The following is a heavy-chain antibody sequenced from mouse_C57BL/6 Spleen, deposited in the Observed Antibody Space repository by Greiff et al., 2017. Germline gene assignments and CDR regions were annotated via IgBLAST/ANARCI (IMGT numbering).Heavy chain of an antibody. V-gene: IGHV1-80*01. D-gene: IGHD2-4*01. CDR3: ARSGDYDVEHAMDY. Sequence: VQLQQSGAELVKPGASVKISCKASGYAFSSYWMNWVKQRPGKGLEWIGQIYPGDGDTNYNGKFKGKATLTADKSSSTAYMQLSSLTSEDSAVYFCARSGDYDVEHAMDYWGQGTSVTVSS. J-gene: IGHJ4*01. CDR1: GYAFSSYW. CDR2: IYPGDGDT.